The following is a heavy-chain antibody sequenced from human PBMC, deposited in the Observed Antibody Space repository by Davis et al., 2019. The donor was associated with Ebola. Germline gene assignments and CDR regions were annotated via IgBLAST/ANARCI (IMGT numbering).Heavy chain of an antibody. Sequence: GESLKISCAASGFALRTYAMYWVRQAPGKGLEYVSAISSNGVSTYYASSVKGRFTVSRDNSNNTLYLQMGSLRAEDMAVYYCARGRYYYETSGYYYDGDAFDIRGQGTMVTVSS. CDR2: ISSNGVST. D-gene: IGHD3-22*01. CDR1: GFALRTYA. V-gene: IGHV3-64*01. CDR3: ARGRYYYETSGYYYDGDAFDI. J-gene: IGHJ3*02.